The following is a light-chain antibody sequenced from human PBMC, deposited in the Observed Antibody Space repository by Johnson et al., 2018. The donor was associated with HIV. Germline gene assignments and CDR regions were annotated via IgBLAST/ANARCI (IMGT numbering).Light chain of an antibody. CDR2: ENN. V-gene: IGLV1-51*02. Sequence: SVLTQPPSVSAAPGQKVTISCSGSSSNIGNNYVSWYQQLPGTAPKLLIYENNKRPSGIPDRFSGSKSGTSATLGITGLQTGDEADYHCGTWDSSLSAGGVFGTGTKVTVL. J-gene: IGLJ1*01. CDR1: SSNIGNNY. CDR3: GTWDSSLSAGGV.